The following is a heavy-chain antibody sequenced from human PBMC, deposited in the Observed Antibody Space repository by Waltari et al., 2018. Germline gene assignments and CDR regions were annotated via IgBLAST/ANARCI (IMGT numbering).Heavy chain of an antibody. CDR2: IYWDDDK. J-gene: IGHJ4*02. Sequence: SVAWIRQPPGKALEWLALIYWDDDKRYNPSLKSRLTITKDTYKNQVVLTMTNMDPVDTATYFCARDIPARLPFDYWGQGTLVTVSS. CDR3: ARDIPARLPFDY. CDR1: S. D-gene: IGHD6-6*01. V-gene: IGHV2-5*02.